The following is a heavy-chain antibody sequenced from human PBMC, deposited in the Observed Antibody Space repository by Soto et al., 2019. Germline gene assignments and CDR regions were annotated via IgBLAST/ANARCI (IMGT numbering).Heavy chain of an antibody. Sequence: QVKLVQSGAEVKKPGASVKVSCKASGYTFTSYAMHWVRQAPGQRLEWMGWINAGNGNTKYSQKYQGRVTITRDTYAGTDYLERSSLRSADTAVYYCAREGGHPFLCFGELEYFDYSCQGTMVTVAS. CDR3: AREGGHPFLCFGELEYFDY. J-gene: IGHJ4*02. CDR2: INAGNGNT. D-gene: IGHD3-10*01. V-gene: IGHV1-3*01. CDR1: GYTFTSYA.